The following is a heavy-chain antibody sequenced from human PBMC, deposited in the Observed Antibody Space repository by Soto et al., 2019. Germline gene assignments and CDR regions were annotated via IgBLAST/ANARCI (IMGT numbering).Heavy chain of an antibody. CDR3: ARSIWFGELSPFDY. CDR2: ISYDGSNK. V-gene: IGHV3-30-3*01. CDR1: GFTFSSYA. Sequence: GGSLRLSCAASGFTFSSYAMHWVRQAPGKGLEWVAVISYDGSNKYYADSVKGRFTISRDNSKNTLYLQMNSLRAEDTAVYYCARSIWFGELSPFDYWGQGPLVTVSS. J-gene: IGHJ4*02. D-gene: IGHD3-10*01.